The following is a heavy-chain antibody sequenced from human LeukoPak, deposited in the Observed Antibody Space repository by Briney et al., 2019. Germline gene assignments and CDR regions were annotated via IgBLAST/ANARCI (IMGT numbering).Heavy chain of an antibody. V-gene: IGHV3-21*01. D-gene: IGHD1-26*01. CDR2: ISSSGSYI. Sequence: GGSLRLSCAASGFSLSNYTINWVRLAPGKGLEWVSSISSSGSYIYYADSMKGRFTLSRDNAKNSLFLQMNSLRAEDTAVYYCARGGGGSYYHLLDYWGQGTLVTVSS. CDR1: GFSLSNYT. J-gene: IGHJ4*02. CDR3: ARGGGGSYYHLLDY.